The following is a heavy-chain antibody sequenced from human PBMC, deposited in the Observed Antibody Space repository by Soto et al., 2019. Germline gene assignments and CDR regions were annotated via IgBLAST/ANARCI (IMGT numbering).Heavy chain of an antibody. D-gene: IGHD3-22*01. CDR2: IIPIFGTA. V-gene: IGHV1-69*13. J-gene: IGHJ4*02. CDR3: ARDRVAYYYDSSGYYPSVLDY. Sequence: AASVKVSCKASGGTFSSYAISWVRQAPGQGLEWMGGIIPIFGTANYAQKFQGRVTITADESTSTAYMELSSLRSEDTAVYYCARDRVAYYYDSSGYYPSVLDYWGRGSLGTVSS. CDR1: GGTFSSYA.